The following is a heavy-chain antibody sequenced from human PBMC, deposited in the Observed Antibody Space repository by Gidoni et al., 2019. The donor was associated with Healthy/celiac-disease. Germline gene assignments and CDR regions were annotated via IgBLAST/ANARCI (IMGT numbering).Heavy chain of an antibody. Sequence: QVTLKESGPALVKPTETITLTCTVSGFSLSNTRMGVGWIRQPPGKALEWLAHIFSNDARSYSTTLKSRLTISKDTSKRQVVLTMTNVDPVDTATYSCARYNMVGIYFDYWGQGTLVTVSS. CDR1: GFSLSNTRMG. CDR2: IFSNDAR. J-gene: IGHJ4*02. V-gene: IGHV2-26*01. CDR3: ARYNMVGIYFDY. D-gene: IGHD1-20*01.